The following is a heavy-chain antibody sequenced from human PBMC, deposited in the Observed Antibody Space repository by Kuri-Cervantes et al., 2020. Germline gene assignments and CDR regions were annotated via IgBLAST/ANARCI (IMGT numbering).Heavy chain of an antibody. D-gene: IGHD3-22*01. J-gene: IGHJ4*02. Sequence: GESLKISCAASGFTFSSYSMNWVRQAPGKGLEWVSSISSSSSYIYYADSVKGRFTISRDNAKNSLYLQMNSLRAEDTAVYYCARASRNYYDGIDYWGQGTLVTVSS. V-gene: IGHV3-21*04. CDR1: GFTFSSYS. CDR2: ISSSSSYI. CDR3: ARASRNYYDGIDY.